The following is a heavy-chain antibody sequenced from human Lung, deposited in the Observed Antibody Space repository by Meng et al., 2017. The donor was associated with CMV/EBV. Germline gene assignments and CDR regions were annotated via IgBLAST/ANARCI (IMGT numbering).Heavy chain of an antibody. CDR3: ARGGLADEFDY. J-gene: IGHJ4*02. CDR2: IHWNGISI. V-gene: IGHV3-20*03. Sequence: RQVPGRGLGLVSGIHWNGISIDYGDSVKGRFAISRDNTKNSLYLQMNNLGAEDTALYYCARGGLADEFDYWGQGALVTVSS.